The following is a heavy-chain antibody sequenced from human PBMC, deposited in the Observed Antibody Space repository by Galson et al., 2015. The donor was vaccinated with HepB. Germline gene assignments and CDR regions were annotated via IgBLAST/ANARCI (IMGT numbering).Heavy chain of an antibody. CDR3: TRHDMIKLGGVIAYDYYYGMDV. J-gene: IGHJ6*02. Sequence: SLRLSCAASGFTFSDSAIHWVRQASGKGLEWVGRIRSKTNNYATAYAASVKGRFTISRDDSTNTAFLQMNSLKTEDTAVYYCTRHDMIKLGGVIAYDYYYGMDVWGQGTTVTVSS. D-gene: IGHD3-16*02. CDR2: IRSKTNNYAT. CDR1: GFTFSDSA. V-gene: IGHV3-73*01.